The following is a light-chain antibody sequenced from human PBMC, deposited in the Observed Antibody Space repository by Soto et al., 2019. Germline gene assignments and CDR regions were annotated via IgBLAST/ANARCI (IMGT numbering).Light chain of an antibody. CDR3: SSYTDSSNYV. CDR2: QVT. CDR1: SGDLAIYNY. Sequence: QSALTQPASVSGSPGQSITISCTGTSGDLAIYNYVSWYQQQPGKAPKLMIYQVTNRPSGVSNRFSGSRSGNTASLTISGLQAEDEADYYCSSYTDSSNYVFXTGTKGTVL. V-gene: IGLV2-14*01. J-gene: IGLJ1*01.